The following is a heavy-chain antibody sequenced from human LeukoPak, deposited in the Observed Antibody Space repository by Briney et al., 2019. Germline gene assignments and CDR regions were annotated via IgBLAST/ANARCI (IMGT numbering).Heavy chain of an antibody. CDR2: IYYSGST. V-gene: IGHV4-59*01. J-gene: IGHJ4*02. CDR3: ARGRDSSGWQADY. Sequence: SETLSLTCTVSGGSISSYYWSWIRQPPGKGLEWVGYIYYSGSTNYNPSLKSRVTISVDTSKNQFYLKLSSVTAADTAVYYCARGRDSSGWQADYWGQGTLVTVSS. D-gene: IGHD6-19*01. CDR1: GGSISSYY.